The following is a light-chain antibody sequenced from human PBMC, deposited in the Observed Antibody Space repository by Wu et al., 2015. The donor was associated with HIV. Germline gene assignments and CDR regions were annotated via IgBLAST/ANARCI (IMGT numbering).Light chain of an antibody. Sequence: DIQMTQSPSSLSASVGDRVTITCRASQEIRNSLAWYQQKPGKAPKLLIYAASRLESGVPSRFIGSGSGTDYTLTISSLQPEDFATYFCQQYNTIHVFGGGTKGRDQT. CDR3: QQYNTIHV. V-gene: IGKV1-NL1*01. CDR1: QEIRNS. J-gene: IGKJ4*01. CDR2: AAS.